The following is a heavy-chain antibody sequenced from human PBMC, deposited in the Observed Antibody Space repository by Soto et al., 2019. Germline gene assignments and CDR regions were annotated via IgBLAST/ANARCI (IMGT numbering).Heavy chain of an antibody. D-gene: IGHD5-12*01. CDR1: GGPISSINNY. CDR3: ARFYSGYDY. CDR2: INYSGST. V-gene: IGHV4-39*01. Sequence: PPETLLSTSVVSGGPISSINNYWVWILQHPVKGLEWIGSINYSGSTYYNPSLKSRVTISVDTSKNPFSLELRYVTAADRAVYYCARFYSGYDYWGQGTLGTVS. J-gene: IGHJ4*02.